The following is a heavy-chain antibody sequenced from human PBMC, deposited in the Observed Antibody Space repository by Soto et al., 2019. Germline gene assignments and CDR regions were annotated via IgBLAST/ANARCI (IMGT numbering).Heavy chain of an antibody. CDR1: GGSISSGGYY. CDR3: VRGILS. Sequence: TSETLSLTCNVSGGSISSGGYYWTWIRQHPGKGLEWIGNIYHSGSTFYNPSLKSRVSISVDTSKNQFSLKLSSVTAADTAVYFCVRGILSWGQGTLVTSPQ. V-gene: IGHV4-31*03. J-gene: IGHJ1*01. CDR2: IYHSGST. D-gene: IGHD3-3*02.